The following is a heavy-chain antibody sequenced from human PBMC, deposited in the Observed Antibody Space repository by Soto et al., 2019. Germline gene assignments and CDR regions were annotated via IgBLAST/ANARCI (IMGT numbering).Heavy chain of an antibody. CDR1: GFTFSSYA. CDR3: AKDLGGAEGVATFDY. J-gene: IGHJ4*02. CDR2: ISGSGGST. Sequence: GGSLRLSCAASGFTFSSYAMSWVRQAPGKGLEWVSAISGSGGSTYYADSVKGRFTISRDNSKNTLYLQMNSLRAEDTAVYYCAKDLGGAEGVATFDYWGQGTLVTVSS. V-gene: IGHV3-23*01. D-gene: IGHD3-3*01.